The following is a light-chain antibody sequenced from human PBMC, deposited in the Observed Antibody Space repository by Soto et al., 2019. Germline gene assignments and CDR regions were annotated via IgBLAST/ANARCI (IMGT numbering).Light chain of an antibody. V-gene: IGLV1-40*01. CDR3: QSYDSSLSGPRV. J-gene: IGLJ2*01. CDR1: SSNIGAGYD. Sequence: QSLLTQPPSVSGAPGQRVTLSCTGSSSNIGAGYDVHWYQQLPGTAPKLLIYGNSNRPSGVPDRFSGSKSGTSASLAITGLQAEDEADYYCQSYDSSLSGPRVFGGGTKLTVL. CDR2: GNS.